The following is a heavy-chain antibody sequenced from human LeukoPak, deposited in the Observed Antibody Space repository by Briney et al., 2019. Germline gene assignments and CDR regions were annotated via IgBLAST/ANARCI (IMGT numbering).Heavy chain of an antibody. CDR3: ARQDQDGTDNYFDP. D-gene: IGHD1-14*01. CDR2: IYTSGIT. Sequence: SETLSLTCTVSSGSISGHYWSWIRQSPGRGLEWIGNIYTSGITKYNPSLNSRVTISIDTSKNRFSLKVTSMTAADTAIYYCARQDQDGTDNYFDPWGRGILVTVSS. V-gene: IGHV4-4*09. J-gene: IGHJ5*02. CDR1: SGSISGHY.